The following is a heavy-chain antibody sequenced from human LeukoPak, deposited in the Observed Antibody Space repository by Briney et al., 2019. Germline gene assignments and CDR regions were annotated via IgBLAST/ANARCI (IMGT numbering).Heavy chain of an antibody. CDR1: GGSISSNTYY. CDR3: ARHLGGSYYSSFDY. D-gene: IGHD2-15*01. Sequence: RASETLSLTCAVSGGSISSNTYYWGWIRQPPGKGLEWIGSFDYSGSTYYSPSLQSRVTIFEDTSKNQFSLKLTSVTAADTAVYYCARHLGGSYYSSFDYWGRGTLVTVSS. J-gene: IGHJ4*02. V-gene: IGHV4-39*01. CDR2: FDYSGST.